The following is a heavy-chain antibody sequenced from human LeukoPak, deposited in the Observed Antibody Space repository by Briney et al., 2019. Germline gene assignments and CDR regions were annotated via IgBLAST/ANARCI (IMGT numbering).Heavy chain of an antibody. CDR1: GGSISSYY. V-gene: IGHV4-59*08. CDR2: FYYNGST. J-gene: IGHJ6*02. CDR3: ASGTYYYEKSGFYYYYFGMDV. D-gene: IGHD3-22*01. Sequence: SETLSLTCTVSGGSISSYYWSWIRQPPGKGLEWIGYFYYNGSTNYNPSLKSRVTISVDTSNNQFSLKLSSVTAADTAVYYYASGTYYYEKSGFYYYYFGMDVWGPGTTVTVSS.